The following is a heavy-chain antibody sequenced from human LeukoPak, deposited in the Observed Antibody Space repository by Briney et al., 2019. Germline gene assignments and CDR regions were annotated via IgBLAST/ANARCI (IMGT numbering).Heavy chain of an antibody. CDR1: GYTFTGYY. J-gene: IGHJ6*02. CDR3: ARDVQQLANYYYYGLDV. Sequence: ASVKVSCKASGYTFTGYYMHWVRQAPGQWLEWMGWINPNSGGTNYAQKFQGRVTMTRDTSISTAYMELNRLRSDDTAVYYCARDVQQLANYYYYGLDVWGQGTTVTVSS. CDR2: INPNSGGT. D-gene: IGHD6-13*01. V-gene: IGHV1-2*02.